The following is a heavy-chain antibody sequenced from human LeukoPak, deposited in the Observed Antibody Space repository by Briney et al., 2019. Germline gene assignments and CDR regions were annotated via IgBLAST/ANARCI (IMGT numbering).Heavy chain of an antibody. V-gene: IGHV1-18*01. CDR3: ARLSGYYINDAFGI. J-gene: IGHJ3*02. Sequence: ASVKVSCKASGYTFTSYGISWVRQAPGQGLEWMGWISAYNGNTNYAQKLQGRVTMTTDTSTSTAYMELRSLRSDDTAVYYCARLSGYYINDAFGIWGQGTMVTVSS. D-gene: IGHD3-3*01. CDR2: ISAYNGNT. CDR1: GYTFTSYG.